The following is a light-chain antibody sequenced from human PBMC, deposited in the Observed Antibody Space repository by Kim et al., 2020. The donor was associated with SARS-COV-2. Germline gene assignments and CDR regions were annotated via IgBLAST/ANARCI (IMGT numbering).Light chain of an antibody. J-gene: IGLJ3*02. V-gene: IGLV9-49*01. CDR3: GADHGSGSNFVSV. CDR2: VGTGGIVG. CDR1: SGYSNYK. Sequence: TCTLSSGYSNYKVDWYQQGPGKGPRFVMRVGTGGIVGSKGDGIPDRFSVLGSGLNRYLTIKNIQEEDESDYHCGADHGSGSNFVSVFGGGTKLTVL.